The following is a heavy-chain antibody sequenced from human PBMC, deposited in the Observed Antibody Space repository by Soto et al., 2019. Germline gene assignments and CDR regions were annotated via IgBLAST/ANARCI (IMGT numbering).Heavy chain of an antibody. V-gene: IGHV3-23*01. J-gene: IGHJ4*02. CDR2: ISGSGTKT. CDR3: AKDHPVIEVVKVFEY. D-gene: IGHD3-22*01. CDR1: GFSFSSYA. Sequence: GGSLRLSCAASGFSFSSYAMSWVRQAPGKGLDWVSAISGSGTKTHYADSVKGRFTISRDNSKNTLYLQMNSPRAEDTAVYYCAKDHPVIEVVKVFEYWGRGALVTASS.